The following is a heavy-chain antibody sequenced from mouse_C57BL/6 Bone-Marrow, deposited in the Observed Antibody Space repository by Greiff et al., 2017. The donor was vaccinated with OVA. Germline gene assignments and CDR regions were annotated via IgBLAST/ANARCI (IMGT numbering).Heavy chain of an antibody. J-gene: IGHJ4*01. V-gene: IGHV5-6*01. Sequence: EVQLVESGGDLVKPGGSLKLSCAASGFTFSSYGMSWVRQTPDQRLEWVATISSGGSYTYYPDSVKGRFTISRDNAKNNLYLQMSSLKSKDRAMYNGARHGTTVYAMDYWGQGTSVTVSS. D-gene: IGHD1-1*01. CDR1: GFTFSSYG. CDR2: ISSGGSYT. CDR3: ARHGTTVYAMDY.